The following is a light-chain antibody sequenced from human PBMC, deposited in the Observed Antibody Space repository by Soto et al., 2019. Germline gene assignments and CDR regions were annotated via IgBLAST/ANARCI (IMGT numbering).Light chain of an antibody. J-gene: IGKJ5*01. CDR2: GAS. V-gene: IGKV3-20*01. CDR1: QSVSVRY. Sequence: IFLTQSPGTLSLPPGERATLSCRASQSVSVRYLAWYQQKPGHAPSLLLYGASRRATGIPDRLSGSGSGTDFTLIISRPDPEDFAVYYCQQYGDSPEFGQGTRLENK. CDR3: QQYGDSPE.